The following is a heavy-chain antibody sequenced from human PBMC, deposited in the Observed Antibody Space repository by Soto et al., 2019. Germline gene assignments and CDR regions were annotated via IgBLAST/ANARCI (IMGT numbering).Heavy chain of an antibody. CDR3: ARGINYYDSGDDAFDI. J-gene: IGHJ3*02. CDR2: MNTNSGNT. D-gene: IGHD3-10*01. V-gene: IGHV1-8*01. CDR1: GYTFTSYD. Sequence: QVQLVQYGAEVKKPGASVKVSCNASGYTFTSYDINWVRQATGQGLEWMGWMNTNSGNTGYSQKFQGRVTMTRNTSISTAYMELSSLRSEDTAVYYCARGINYYDSGDDAFDICGQGTMVTVSS.